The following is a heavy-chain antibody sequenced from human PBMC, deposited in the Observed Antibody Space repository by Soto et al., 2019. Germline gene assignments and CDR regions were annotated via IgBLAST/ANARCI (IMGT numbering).Heavy chain of an antibody. CDR1: GFTFSSHA. D-gene: IGHD1-26*01. Sequence: EVQVLESGGGLVQPGGSLRLSCAASGFTFSSHAMSWVRRAPGKGLEWVSAIGTSHTPYYAAYYADSVKGRFTISRDKSKNTLFLQMNSLGAEDTAVYYCARHSGSDQAGRNFDSWSQGTLVTVSS. CDR2: IGTSHTPYYAA. CDR3: ARHSGSDQAGRNFDS. J-gene: IGHJ4*02. V-gene: IGHV3-23*01.